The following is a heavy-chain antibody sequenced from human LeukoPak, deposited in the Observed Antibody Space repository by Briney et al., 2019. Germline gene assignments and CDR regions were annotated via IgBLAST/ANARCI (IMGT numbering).Heavy chain of an antibody. Sequence: GGSLRLSCAASGFTFSSHWMHWVRQAPGKGLVWFSRINGDGSNTTYADSVKGRFTISRDNAKNTLYLQMNSLRAEDTAVYHCARSKGWYSTDAFDIWGQGTMVTVSS. V-gene: IGHV3-74*03. J-gene: IGHJ3*02. CDR3: ARSKGWYSTDAFDI. D-gene: IGHD6-19*01. CDR1: GFTFSSHW. CDR2: INGDGSNT.